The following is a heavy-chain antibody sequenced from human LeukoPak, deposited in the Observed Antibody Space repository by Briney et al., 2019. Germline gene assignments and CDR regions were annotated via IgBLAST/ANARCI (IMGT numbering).Heavy chain of an antibody. CDR3: ARVIVDDV. J-gene: IGHJ6*04. CDR2: TFNSGST. V-gene: IGHV4-4*08. Sequence: SETLSLTCSVSGDSISTYYWTWIRQPPGKGLEWIGHTFNSGSTNYNPSLKSRVTISVDTSKNQFSLKLISVTAADTAVYYCARVIVDDVWGKGTTVTVSS. D-gene: IGHD2-15*01. CDR1: GDSISTYY.